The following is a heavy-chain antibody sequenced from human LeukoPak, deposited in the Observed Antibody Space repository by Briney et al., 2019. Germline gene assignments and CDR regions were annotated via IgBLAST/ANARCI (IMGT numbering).Heavy chain of an antibody. CDR1: GFTFSSYA. Sequence: GGSLRLSCAASGFTFSSYAMSWVRQAPGKGLEWVSAISGSGGSTYYADSVKGRFTISRDNSKNTLYLQMNSLRAEDTAVYYCAKVGRGYCSGGSCHHSNYYFDYWGQGTLVTVSS. CDR3: AKVGRGYCSGGSCHHSNYYFDY. V-gene: IGHV3-23*01. J-gene: IGHJ4*02. CDR2: ISGSGGST. D-gene: IGHD2-15*01.